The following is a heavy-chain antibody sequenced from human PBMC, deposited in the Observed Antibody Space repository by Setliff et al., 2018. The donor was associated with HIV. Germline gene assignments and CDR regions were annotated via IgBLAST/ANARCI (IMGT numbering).Heavy chain of an antibody. CDR3: ANLRGEEAGNFYYFYFGLDV. J-gene: IGHJ6*02. D-gene: IGHD2-21*02. V-gene: IGHV1-69*05. Sequence: ASVKVSCKASGGTFSSYAISWVRQAPGQGLEWMGGIIPIFGTANYAQKFQGRVTITTDESTSTAYMELSSLRSEDTAVYYCANLRGEEAGNFYYFYFGLDVWGQGTTVTVSS. CDR2: IIPIFGTA. CDR1: GGTFSSYA.